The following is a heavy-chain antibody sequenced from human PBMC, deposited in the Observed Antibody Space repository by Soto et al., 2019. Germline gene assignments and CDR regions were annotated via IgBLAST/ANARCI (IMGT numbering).Heavy chain of an antibody. V-gene: IGHV3-15*01. CDR3: TTGGFDCSWGAY. Sequence: EVVLVESGGGLVKPGGSLRLSCVASGFTFNNAWMNWVRQAPGKGLEWVGRIKRNTDGATTVYAAPAKGRFSISRDDSKSTLYLHMNGLRTEDTAIYYCTTGGFDCSWGAYWGLGTLVTVSS. J-gene: IGHJ4*02. CDR2: IKRNTDGATT. CDR1: GFTFNNAW. D-gene: IGHD2-21*01.